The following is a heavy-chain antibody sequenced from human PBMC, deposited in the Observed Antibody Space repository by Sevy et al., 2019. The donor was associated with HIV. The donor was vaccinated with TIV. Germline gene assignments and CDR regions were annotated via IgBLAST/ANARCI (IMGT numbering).Heavy chain of an antibody. Sequence: GGSLRLSCAASGFTFSSYAMHWVRQAPGKGLEWVAVISYDGSNKYYADSVKGRFTISRDNSTNTLYLQMNSLRAEDKAVYYFSREGPYGNYESNWNNYYYGMDVWGQGTTVTVSS. D-gene: IGHD4-17*01. V-gene: IGHV3-30-3*01. CDR2: ISYDGSNK. J-gene: IGHJ6*02. CDR1: GFTFSSYA. CDR3: SREGPYGNYESNWNNYYYGMDV.